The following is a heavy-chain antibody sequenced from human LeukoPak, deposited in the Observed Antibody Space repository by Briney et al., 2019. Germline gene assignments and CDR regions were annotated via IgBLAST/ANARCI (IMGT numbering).Heavy chain of an antibody. CDR2: INTNTGNP. CDR1: GYTFTSYA. Sequence: ASVKVSCKASGYTFTSYAMNWVRQAPGQGLEWMGWINTNTGNPTYAQGFTGRFVFSSDTSVSTAYLQISSLKAEDTAVYYCAETLIPAAIHRYYYYGMDVWGQGTTVTVSS. J-gene: IGHJ6*02. V-gene: IGHV7-4-1*02. D-gene: IGHD2-2*01. CDR3: AETLIPAAIHRYYYYGMDV.